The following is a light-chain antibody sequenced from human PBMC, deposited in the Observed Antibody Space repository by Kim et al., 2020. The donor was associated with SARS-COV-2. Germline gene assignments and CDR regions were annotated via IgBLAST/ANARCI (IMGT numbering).Light chain of an antibody. CDR2: DVS. Sequence: VSVGDRVTITCRASQSISAWLAWYQQKPGKAPQLLIYDVSTLQSGVPSRFSGSRTGTEFTLTINSLQPDDFATYYCQQYNIYPLTFGGGTKVDIK. V-gene: IGKV1-5*01. J-gene: IGKJ4*01. CDR3: QQYNIYPLT. CDR1: QSISAW.